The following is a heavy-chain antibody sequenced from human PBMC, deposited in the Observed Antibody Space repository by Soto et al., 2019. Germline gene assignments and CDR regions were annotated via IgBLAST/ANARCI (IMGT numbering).Heavy chain of an antibody. CDR1: GFTFSNYW. CDR3: ARLLAVAGINY. J-gene: IGHJ4*02. D-gene: IGHD6-19*01. CDR2: INSDGRNT. V-gene: IGHV3-74*01. Sequence: EVQLVESGGGLVQPGGSLRLSCAASGFTFSNYWMHWVRQVPGKGLVWVSRINSDGRNTSYADSVKGRFTISRDNAKNTLYLQMASLGAEDTAVYYCARLLAVAGINYWGQGTLVTVSS.